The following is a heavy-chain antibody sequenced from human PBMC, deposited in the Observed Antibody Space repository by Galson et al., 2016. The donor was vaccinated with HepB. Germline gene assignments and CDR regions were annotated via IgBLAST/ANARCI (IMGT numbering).Heavy chain of an antibody. J-gene: IGHJ5*02. D-gene: IGHD6-19*01. CDR1: GFSLNTSGVA. CDR3: THVGAEQWPSLSVDA. V-gene: IGHV2-5*02. CDR2: IYWDDHK. Sequence: PALVKPTQTLTLTCTFSGFSLNTSGVAVGWIRQPPGKALEWLALIYWDDHKRYRPSLKSRLTITKDTSKNQVVLTMTNTGPVDTATYFCTHVGAEQWPSLSVDAWGQGTLVTVSS.